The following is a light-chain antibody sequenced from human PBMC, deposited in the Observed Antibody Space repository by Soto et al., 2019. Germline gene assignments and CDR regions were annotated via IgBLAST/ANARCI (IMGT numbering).Light chain of an antibody. V-gene: IGLV1-40*01. J-gene: IGLJ1*01. Sequence: QSVLTQPPSVSGAPGQRVTISCTGSSSNIGAGYDVHWYQQLPGTAPKLLIYGNNNRPSGVPDRFPGSKSGTSASLAITGLQAEDEADYYCQSYDSSLNNYVFGTGTKVTVL. CDR2: GNN. CDR1: SSNIGAGYD. CDR3: QSYDSSLNNYV.